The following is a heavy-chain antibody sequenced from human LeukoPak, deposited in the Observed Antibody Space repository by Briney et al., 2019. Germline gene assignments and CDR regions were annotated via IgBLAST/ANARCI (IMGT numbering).Heavy chain of an antibody. V-gene: IGHV3-33*01. D-gene: IGHD6-13*01. CDR2: IWYDGSNK. CDR3: ARVLGSSRGGYIDV. Sequence: GGSLRLSCAASGFTFSSYGMHWVRQAPGKGLEWVADIWYDGSNKYYAHSVKGRFTISRDNSKNTLYLEMNSLRAEDTAVYYCARVLGSSRGGYIDVWGKGTTVTVSS. CDR1: GFTFSSYG. J-gene: IGHJ6*03.